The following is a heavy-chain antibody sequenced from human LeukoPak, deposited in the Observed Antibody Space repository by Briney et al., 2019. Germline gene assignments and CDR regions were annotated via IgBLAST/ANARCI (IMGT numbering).Heavy chain of an antibody. CDR2: INPNSGGT. CDR3: ARGTYNWNLNFDY. CDR1: GYTFTGYY. V-gene: IGHV1-2*06. Sequence: ASVKVSCKASGYTFTGYYMHWVRQAPGQGLEWMGRINPNSGGTNYAQKFQGRVTMTRDTSISTAYMELSRLRSDDTAVYYCARGTYNWNLNFDYWRQGTLVTVSS. J-gene: IGHJ4*02. D-gene: IGHD1-1*01.